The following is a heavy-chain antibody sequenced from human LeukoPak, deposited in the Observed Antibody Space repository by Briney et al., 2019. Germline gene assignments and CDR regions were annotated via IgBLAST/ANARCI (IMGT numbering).Heavy chain of an antibody. CDR2: IHYSGKA. D-gene: IGHD3-16*01. CDR3: ARFGVDYDMDV. Sequence: EWIGQIHYSGKADYNPSLRSRITISVDTSKNQMSLKVTSVTAADTAVYYCARFGVDYDMDVWGQGTTVTVS. J-gene: IGHJ6*02. V-gene: IGHV4-59*01.